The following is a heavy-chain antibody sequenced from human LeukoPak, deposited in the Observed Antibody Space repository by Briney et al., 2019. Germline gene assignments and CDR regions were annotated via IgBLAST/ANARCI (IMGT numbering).Heavy chain of an antibody. CDR3: AKMGIMSTVTTSSADY. J-gene: IGHJ4*02. Sequence: GGSLRLSCVASGFTFSSYWMTWVRQAPGKGLEWVANIKTDGSQIYYVDSVKGRFTISRDNAKNSLYLQMNSLRAEDTAVYYCAKMGIMSTVTTSSADYWGQGTLVTVSS. CDR1: GFTFSSYW. CDR2: IKTDGSQI. D-gene: IGHD4-17*01. V-gene: IGHV3-7*01.